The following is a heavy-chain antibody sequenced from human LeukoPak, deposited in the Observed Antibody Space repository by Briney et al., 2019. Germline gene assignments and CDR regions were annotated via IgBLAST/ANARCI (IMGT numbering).Heavy chain of an antibody. CDR1: GYTFTGYY. D-gene: IGHD5-18*01. CDR3: AREAGNTATDFDY. Sequence: ASVKVSCTASGYTFTGYYMHWVRQAPGQGLEWMGWINPNSGGTNYAQKFQGRVTMTRDTSISTAYMELSRLRSDDTAVYYCAREAGNTATDFDYWGQGTLVTVSS. J-gene: IGHJ4*02. V-gene: IGHV1-2*02. CDR2: INPNSGGT.